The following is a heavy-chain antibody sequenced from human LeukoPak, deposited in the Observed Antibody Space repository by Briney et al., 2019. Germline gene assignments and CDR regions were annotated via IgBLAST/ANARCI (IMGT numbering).Heavy chain of an antibody. J-gene: IGHJ6*04. D-gene: IGHD3-10*02. CDR1: GFTFSSYW. CDR3: AELGITMIGGV. Sequence: GGSLRLSCAASGFTFSSYWMSWVRQAPGKGLEWVAHIKQDGSEKYYVDSVKGRFTISRDNAKNSLYLQMNSLRAEDTAVYYCAELGITMIGGVWGKGTTVTISS. CDR2: IKQDGSEK. V-gene: IGHV3-7*01.